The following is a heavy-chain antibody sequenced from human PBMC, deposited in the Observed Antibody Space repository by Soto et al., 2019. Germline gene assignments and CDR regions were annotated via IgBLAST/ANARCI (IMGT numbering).Heavy chain of an antibody. CDR2: ISGSGDSS. CDR1: GFTFSSFG. Sequence: EVQLLDSGGDLAQPGGSLRLSCTASGFTFSSFGMAWVRQAPGKGLEWVSAISGSGDSSYYADSVKDRFTISRDNPTNTLYLPMNNLRAEDTAVYYCAKVGIGMFSHKHHFDHWGQGTQVTVSS. CDR3: AKVGIGMFSHKHHFDH. J-gene: IGHJ4*02. V-gene: IGHV3-23*01. D-gene: IGHD2-2*03.